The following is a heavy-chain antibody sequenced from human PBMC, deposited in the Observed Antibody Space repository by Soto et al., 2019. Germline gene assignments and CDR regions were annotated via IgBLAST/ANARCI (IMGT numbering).Heavy chain of an antibody. J-gene: IGHJ6*02. V-gene: IGHV3-21*01. CDR2: ISSSSSYI. D-gene: IGHD3-22*01. CDR3: ARYDSSGYYWPYYYYGMDV. CDR1: GFTFSTYS. Sequence: SXXLSCAASGFTFSTYSMNWVHQAPWKGLEWVSSISSSSSYIYYADSVKGRFTISRDNAKNSLYLQMNSLRAEDTAVYYCARYDSSGYYWPYYYYGMDVWGRGTTVTVSS.